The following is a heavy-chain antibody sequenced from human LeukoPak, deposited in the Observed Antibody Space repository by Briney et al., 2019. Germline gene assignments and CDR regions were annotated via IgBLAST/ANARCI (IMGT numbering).Heavy chain of an antibody. CDR3: AKGVRFGELLASFYFDY. CDR1: GFTFDDYA. V-gene: IGHV3-9*01. J-gene: IGHJ4*02. Sequence: HAGGSLRLSCAASGFTFDDYAMHWVRQAPGKGLEWVSGISWNSGSIGYADSVKGRFTISRDNVKNSLYLQMNSLRAEDTALYYCAKGVRFGELLASFYFDYWGQGTLVTVSS. D-gene: IGHD3-10*01. CDR2: ISWNSGSI.